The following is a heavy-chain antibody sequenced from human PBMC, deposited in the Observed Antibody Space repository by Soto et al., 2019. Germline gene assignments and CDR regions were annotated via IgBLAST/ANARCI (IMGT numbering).Heavy chain of an antibody. Sequence: SETLSLTCTVSRGSISSGDYYWSWIRQPPGKGLEWIGYIYYSGSTYYNPSLKSRVTISVDTSKKQFSLKLSSVTDADTAVYYCARVPFYAPSGSYYIDYWGQGTLVTVSS. D-gene: IGHD1-26*01. CDR3: ARVPFYAPSGSYYIDY. J-gene: IGHJ4*02. CDR1: RGSISSGDYY. CDR2: IYYSGST. V-gene: IGHV4-30-4*01.